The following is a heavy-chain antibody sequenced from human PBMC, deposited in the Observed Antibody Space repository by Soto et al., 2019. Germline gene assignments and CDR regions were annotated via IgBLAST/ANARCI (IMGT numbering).Heavy chain of an antibody. CDR2: RKQDGSEK. CDR1: GFTFSSYW. V-gene: IGHV3-7*04. J-gene: IGHJ2*01. Sequence: EVQLVESGGGLVQPGGSLRLSCAASGFTFSSYWMSWVRQAPGKGLEWVANRKQDGSEKYYVDSVKGRFTISRDNAKNSLYLQMNSRRAEDTAVYYCARVRYSSSWYFDWCFELYGRGSRVTVS. D-gene: IGHD6-13*01. CDR3: ARVRYSSSWYFDWCFEL.